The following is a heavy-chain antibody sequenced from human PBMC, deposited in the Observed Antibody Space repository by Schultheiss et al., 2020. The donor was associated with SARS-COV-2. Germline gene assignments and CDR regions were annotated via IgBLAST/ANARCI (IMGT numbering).Heavy chain of an antibody. V-gene: IGHV3-30*18. CDR3: AKVPYYYDSSGYYL. D-gene: IGHD3-22*01. CDR1: GFTFSAYY. Sequence: GGSLRLSCAASGFTFSAYYMHWVRQAPGKGLEWVAAISYDGNNKYYADSVKGRFTISRDNSKNTLYLQMNSLRAEDTAVYYCAKVPYYYDSSGYYLWGQGTLVTVSS. CDR2: ISYDGNNK. J-gene: IGHJ4*02.